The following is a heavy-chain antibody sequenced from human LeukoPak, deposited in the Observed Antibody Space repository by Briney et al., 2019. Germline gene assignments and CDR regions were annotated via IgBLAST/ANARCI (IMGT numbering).Heavy chain of an antibody. Sequence: GGSLRLSCAASGFTFSDYYMSWIRQAPGKGLEWVSYISSSGSTIYYADSVKGRFTISRDNAKNSLYLQMNSLRAEDTAVYYCAREFRSPYYYYGMDVWGQGTTVTVSS. CDR1: GFTFSDYY. J-gene: IGHJ6*02. D-gene: IGHD2-21*01. CDR2: ISSSGSTI. V-gene: IGHV3-11*04. CDR3: AREFRSPYYYYGMDV.